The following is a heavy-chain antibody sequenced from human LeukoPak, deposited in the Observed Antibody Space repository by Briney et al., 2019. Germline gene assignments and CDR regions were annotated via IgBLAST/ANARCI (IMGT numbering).Heavy chain of an antibody. V-gene: IGHV1-69*13. D-gene: IGHD5-24*01. Sequence: SVKVSCKASGGTLSSYAISWVRQAPGQGLEWMGGIIPIFGTANYAQKFQGRVTITADESTSTAYMELSSLRSEDTAVYYCARDPQEMAKPDAFDIWGQGTMVTVSS. J-gene: IGHJ3*02. CDR3: ARDPQEMAKPDAFDI. CDR2: IIPIFGTA. CDR1: GGTLSSYA.